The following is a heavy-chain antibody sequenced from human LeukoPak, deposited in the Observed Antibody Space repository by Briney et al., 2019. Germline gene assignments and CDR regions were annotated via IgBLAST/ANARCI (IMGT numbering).Heavy chain of an antibody. CDR3: ARAYYYGPPRIDY. CDR2: INHSGST. Sequence: KPSETLSLTCALYGGSFSVYYWSWIRHPPGKGLEWIGEINHSGSTNYKPSLKSRVTISVDTSKNQFSLRLSSVTAADTAVYYCARAYYYGPPRIDYWGQGTLVTVSS. CDR1: GGSFSVYY. D-gene: IGHD3-10*01. J-gene: IGHJ4*02. V-gene: IGHV4-34*01.